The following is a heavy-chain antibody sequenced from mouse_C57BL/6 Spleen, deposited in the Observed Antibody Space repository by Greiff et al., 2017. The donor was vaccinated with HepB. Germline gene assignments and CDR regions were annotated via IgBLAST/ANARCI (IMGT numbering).Heavy chain of an antibody. CDR1: GYTFTSYW. V-gene: IGHV1-64*01. CDR2: IHPNSGST. Sequence: QVQLQQSGAELVKPGASVKLSCKASGYTFTSYWMHWVKQRPGQGLEWIGMIHPNSGSTNYNEKFKSKATLTVDKSSSTAYMQLSSLTSEDSAVYYCGILLLRLDYWGQGTTLTVSS. CDR3: GILLLRLDY. J-gene: IGHJ2*01. D-gene: IGHD1-1*01.